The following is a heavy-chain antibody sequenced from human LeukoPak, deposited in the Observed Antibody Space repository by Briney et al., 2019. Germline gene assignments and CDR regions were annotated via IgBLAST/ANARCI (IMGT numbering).Heavy chain of an antibody. CDR2: IYTSGST. CDR3: ARVRGIPVGATGVYYYYGMDV. D-gene: IGHD1-26*01. Sequence: PSETLSLTCTVSGGSISSYYWSWIRQPAGKGLEWIERIYTSGSTNYNPSLKSRVTMSVDTSKNQFSLKLSSVTAADTAVYYCARVRGIPVGATGVYYYYGMDVWGQGTTVTVSS. V-gene: IGHV4-4*07. CDR1: GGSISSYY. J-gene: IGHJ6*02.